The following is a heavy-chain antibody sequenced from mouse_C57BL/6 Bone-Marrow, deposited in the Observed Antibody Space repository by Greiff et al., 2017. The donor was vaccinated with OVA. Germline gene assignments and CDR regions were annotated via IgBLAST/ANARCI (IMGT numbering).Heavy chain of an antibody. J-gene: IGHJ1*03. CDR2: IYPGNSDT. CDR3: TRRILGSSHWYFDV. D-gene: IGHD1-1*01. Sequence: EVQLQQSGTVLARPGASVKMSCKTSGYTFTSYWMHWVKQRPGQGLEWIGAIYPGNSDTSYNQKFKGKAKLTAVTSASTAYMELSSLTNEDSAVYYCTRRILGSSHWYFDVWGTGTTVTVSS. V-gene: IGHV1-5*01. CDR1: GYTFTSYW.